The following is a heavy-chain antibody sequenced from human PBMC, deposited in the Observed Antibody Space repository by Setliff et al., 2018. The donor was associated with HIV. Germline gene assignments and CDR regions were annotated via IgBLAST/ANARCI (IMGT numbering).Heavy chain of an antibody. D-gene: IGHD3-22*01. V-gene: IGHV4-61*09. Sequence: SETLSLTCTVSGGSISSGSYYWSWMRRPAGKGLEWIGHIYTSGSTNYNPSLKSRVTISVDTSQHQFSLKLSSVTAADTAVYYCARAPGADYYDSSGYPLGIRFDYWGQGTLVTVSS. CDR3: ARAPGADYYDSSGYPLGIRFDY. CDR1: GGSISSGSYY. CDR2: IYTSGST. J-gene: IGHJ4*02.